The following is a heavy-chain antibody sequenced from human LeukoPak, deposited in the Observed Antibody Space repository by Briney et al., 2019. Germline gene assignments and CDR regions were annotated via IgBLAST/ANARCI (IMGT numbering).Heavy chain of an antibody. J-gene: IGHJ5*02. Sequence: SETLSLTCAVYGGSFSGYYWSWIRQPPGKGLEWIGEINHSGSTNYNPSLKSRVTISVDTSKNQFSLKLSSVTAADTAVYYCAKAGVSFRGRFDPWGQGTLVTVSS. V-gene: IGHV4-34*01. CDR1: GGSFSGYY. D-gene: IGHD3-10*01. CDR2: INHSGST. CDR3: AKAGVSFRGRFDP.